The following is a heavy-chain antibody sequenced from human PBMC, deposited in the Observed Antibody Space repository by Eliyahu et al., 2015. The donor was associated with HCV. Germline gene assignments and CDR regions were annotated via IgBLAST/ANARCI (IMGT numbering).Heavy chain of an antibody. D-gene: IGHD6-19*01. CDR3: ARSGYSSGWYNPPDY. V-gene: IGHV3-30-3*01. CDR2: ISYDGSNK. Sequence: QVQLVESGGGVVQPGXSLXLSCXASGFXFSXYAMHWVRQAPGKGLEWVAVISYDGSNKYYADSVKGRFTISRDNSKNTLYLQMNSLRAEDTAVYYCARSGYSSGWYNPPDYWGQGTLVTVSS. J-gene: IGHJ4*02. CDR1: GFXFSXYA.